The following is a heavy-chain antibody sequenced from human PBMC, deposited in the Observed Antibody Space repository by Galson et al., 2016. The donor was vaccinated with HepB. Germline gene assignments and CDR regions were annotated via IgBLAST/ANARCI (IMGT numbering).Heavy chain of an antibody. CDR1: GGSFSGYY. V-gene: IGHV4-34*01. D-gene: IGHD5-12*01. CDR2: INHSGST. CDR3: ARREGYSGYDDY. Sequence: SETLSLTCAVYGGSFSGYYCSWIRQPPGKGLEWIGEINHSGSTNYNPSLKSRVTISVDTSKNQFSLKLRSVTATDTGVYYCARREGYSGYDDYWGQGTPVTVSS. J-gene: IGHJ4*02.